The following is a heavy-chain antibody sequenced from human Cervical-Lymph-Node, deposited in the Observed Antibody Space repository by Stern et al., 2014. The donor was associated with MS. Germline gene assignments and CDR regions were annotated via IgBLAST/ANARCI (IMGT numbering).Heavy chain of an antibody. D-gene: IGHD6-19*01. CDR3: AKGTGWLLRPSFDY. CDR1: GFTFSSYA. J-gene: IGHJ4*02. CDR2: ISGSGGSR. Sequence: EVQLVQSGGGLVQPGGSLRLSCAASGFTFSSYAMSWVRQAPGKGLEWVSAISGSGGSRYYADSVRGRFIISRDNVKNTLYLQMNSLRAEDTAVYYCAKGTGWLLRPSFDYWGQGTLVTVSS. V-gene: IGHV3-23*04.